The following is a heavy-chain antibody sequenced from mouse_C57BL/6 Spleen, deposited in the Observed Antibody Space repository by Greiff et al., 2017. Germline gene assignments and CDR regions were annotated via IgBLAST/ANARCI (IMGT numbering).Heavy chain of an antibody. CDR1: GYTFTEYT. V-gene: IGHV1-62-2*01. CDR2: FYPGSGSI. CDR3: ARNEIGNWDSDNYFDY. Sequence: VQLQQSGAELVKPGASVKLSCKASGYTFTEYTIHWVKQRSGQGLEWIGWFYPGSGSIKYNEKFKDKATLTADKSSSTGYMELSRLTSEDSAVYFCARNEIGNWDSDNYFDYWGQGTTLTVSS. D-gene: IGHD4-1*01. J-gene: IGHJ2*01.